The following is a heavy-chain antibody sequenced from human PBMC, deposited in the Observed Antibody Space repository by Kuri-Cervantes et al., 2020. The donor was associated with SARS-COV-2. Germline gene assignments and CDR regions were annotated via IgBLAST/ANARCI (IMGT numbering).Heavy chain of an antibody. J-gene: IGHJ6*02. V-gene: IGHV3-48*03. D-gene: IGHD2/OR15-2a*01. CDR1: GFTFSSYE. CDR2: ISSSGTTI. CDR3: ARGRVSAFNGMDV. Sequence: GGSLRLSCAASGFTFSSYEMNWVRQAPGKGLEWVSYISSSGTTIYYADSVRGRFTISRDNAKNSLYLQMNSLRAEDTAVYYCARGRVSAFNGMDVWGQGTTVTVSS.